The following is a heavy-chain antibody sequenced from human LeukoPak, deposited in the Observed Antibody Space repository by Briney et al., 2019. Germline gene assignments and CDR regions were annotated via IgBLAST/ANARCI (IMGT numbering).Heavy chain of an antibody. J-gene: IGHJ4*02. V-gene: IGHV3-23*01. CDR1: GFRFSVYA. Sequence: PGGSLRLSCAASGFRFSVYAMNWVRQAPGRGLEWVSSFGGSGGGPWHAASVKGRFSISRDNSKNTLYLQMSSLSDEDTALSYCAKARGATVNDPADYWGQGILVTVSS. CDR3: AKARGATVNDPADY. CDR2: FGGSGGGP. D-gene: IGHD1-26*01.